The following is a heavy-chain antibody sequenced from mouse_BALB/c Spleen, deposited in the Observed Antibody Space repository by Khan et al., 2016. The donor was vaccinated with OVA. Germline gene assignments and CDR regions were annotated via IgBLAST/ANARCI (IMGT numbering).Heavy chain of an antibody. D-gene: IGHD1-1*01. CDR2: ISYSGNT. CDR1: GYSITSDYA. J-gene: IGHJ2*01. CDR3: ARVYGGDFDY. V-gene: IGHV3-2*02. Sequence: VQLKESGPGLVKPSQSLSLTCTVTGYSITSDYAWNWIRQFPGNKLEWMGFISYSGNTNYNPSLKSRISITRDTSKNQFFLQLNCVTTEDTATYYCARVYGGDFDYWGQGTTLTGSS.